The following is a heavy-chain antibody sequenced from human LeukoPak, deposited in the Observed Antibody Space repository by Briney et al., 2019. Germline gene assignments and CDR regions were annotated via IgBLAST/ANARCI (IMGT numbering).Heavy chain of an antibody. CDR3: ARYSSGYYYFDY. J-gene: IGHJ4*02. D-gene: IGHD3-22*01. CDR1: GFTFDDYA. Sequence: GGSLRLSCAASGFTFDDYAMHWVRQAPGKGLEWVSGISWNSGSIGYADSVNGRFTISRDNAKNSLYLQMNSLGAEDMSLYYCARYSSGYYYFDYWGQGTLVTVSS. V-gene: IGHV3-9*03. CDR2: ISWNSGSI.